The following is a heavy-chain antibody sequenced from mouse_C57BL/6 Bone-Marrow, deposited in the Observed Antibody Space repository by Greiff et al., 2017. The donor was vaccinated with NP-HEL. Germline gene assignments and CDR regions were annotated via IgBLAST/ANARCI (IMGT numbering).Heavy chain of an antibody. D-gene: IGHD1-1*01. J-gene: IGHJ1*03. CDR2: IDPEDGET. V-gene: IGHV14-2*01. CDR1: GFNIKDYY. CDR3: ARCHGSSYGYWYFDV. Sequence: VQLQQSGAELVKPGASVKLSCTASGFNIKDYYMHWVKQRTEQGLEWIGRIDPEDGETKYAPKFQGKATITADTSSNTAYLQLSSLTSEDTAVCYCARCHGSSYGYWYFDVWGTGTTVTVSS.